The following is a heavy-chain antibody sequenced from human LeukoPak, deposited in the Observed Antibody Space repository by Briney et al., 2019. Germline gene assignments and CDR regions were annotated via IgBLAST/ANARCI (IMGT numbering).Heavy chain of an antibody. V-gene: IGHV4-59*02. Sequence: SETLSLTCTVSGGSVTDYHWSWIRQSPGKGLEWIGYIYYTGTSYNPSLKSRVTISADTSKNQFSLKLISETAADTAVYYCASRKLGNDYWGQGTLVTVSS. CDR2: IYYTGT. J-gene: IGHJ4*02. D-gene: IGHD7-27*01. CDR1: GGSVTDYH. CDR3: ASRKLGNDY.